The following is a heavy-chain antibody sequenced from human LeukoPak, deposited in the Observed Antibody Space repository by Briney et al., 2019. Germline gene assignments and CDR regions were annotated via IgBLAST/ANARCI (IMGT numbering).Heavy chain of an antibody. V-gene: IGHV3-48*01. CDR2: ISSDGGTI. Sequence: GGSLRLSCAASGFTFSRKTMNWVRQAPGKGLEWVSYISSDGGTIYYADSVRGRFTISRDNAKNSLYLQMNSLRAEDTAVYYCARDQKYDFWSGYSDWGQGTLVTVSS. J-gene: IGHJ4*02. CDR3: ARDQKYDFWSGYSD. D-gene: IGHD3-3*01. CDR1: GFTFSRKT.